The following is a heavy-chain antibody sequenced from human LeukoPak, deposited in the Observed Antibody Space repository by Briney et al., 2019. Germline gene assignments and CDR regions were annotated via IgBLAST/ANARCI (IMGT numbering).Heavy chain of an antibody. J-gene: IGHJ4*02. CDR2: IYYSGST. Sequence: SETLSLTCTVSGGSISSGGYYWSWIRQHPGKGLEWIGYIYYSGSTYYNPSLKSRVTISVDTSKNQFSLKLSSVTAADTAVYYCASNYDSSGYYATLDYWGQGTLVTVSS. CDR3: ASNYDSSGYYATLDY. D-gene: IGHD3-22*01. CDR1: GGSISSGGYY. V-gene: IGHV4-31*03.